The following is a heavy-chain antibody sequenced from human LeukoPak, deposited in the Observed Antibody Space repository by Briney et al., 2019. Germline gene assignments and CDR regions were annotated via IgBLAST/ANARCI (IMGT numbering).Heavy chain of an antibody. V-gene: IGHV3-72*01. J-gene: IGHJ4*02. CDR2: TRNKANSYTT. D-gene: IGHD4-17*01. CDR1: GFTFSDHY. Sequence: GGSLRLSCAASGFTFSDHYMDWVRQAPGKGLEWVGRTRNKANSYTTEYAASVKGRFTISRDDSKNSLYLQMNSLKTEDTAVYYCASYRVYGDYVNYWGQGTLVTVSS. CDR3: ASYRVYGDYVNY.